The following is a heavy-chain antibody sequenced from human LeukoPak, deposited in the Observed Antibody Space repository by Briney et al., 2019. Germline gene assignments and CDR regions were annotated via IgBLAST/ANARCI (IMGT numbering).Heavy chain of an antibody. Sequence: ASVKVSCKASGYTFTGYYMHCVRQAPGQGLEWMGWMNPNSGNTGYAQKFQGRVTMTRNTSISTAYMELSSLRSEDTAVYYCARGGTGYSSGWYWGYWGQGTLVTVSS. CDR2: MNPNSGNT. V-gene: IGHV1-8*02. J-gene: IGHJ4*02. CDR3: ARGGTGYSSGWYWGY. D-gene: IGHD6-19*01. CDR1: GYTFTGYY.